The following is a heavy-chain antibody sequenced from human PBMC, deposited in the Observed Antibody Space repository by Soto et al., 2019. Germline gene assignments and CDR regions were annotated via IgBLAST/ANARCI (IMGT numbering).Heavy chain of an antibody. CDR1: GASTSSYY. D-gene: IGHD3-22*01. Sequence: QVQLQESGPGLVKPSETLSLTCAVSGASTSSYYWSWIRQPPGKGLAWIGYIYDGGSTSYNPSLKSRVTISVDTSKNQFSLKLSSVTAADTAVYYCARDRGYYDDRTGYYSAIDVWGQGTTVIVSS. V-gene: IGHV4-59*01. J-gene: IGHJ6*02. CDR3: ARDRGYYDDRTGYYSAIDV. CDR2: IYDGGST.